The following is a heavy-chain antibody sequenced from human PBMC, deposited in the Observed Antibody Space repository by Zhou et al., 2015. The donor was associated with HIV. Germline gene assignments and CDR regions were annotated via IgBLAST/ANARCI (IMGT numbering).Heavy chain of an antibody. CDR2: IIPIFGTA. V-gene: IGHV1-69*01. J-gene: IGHJ4*02. Sequence: QVQLVQSGAEVKKPGSSVKVSCKASGGTFSSYAISWVRQAPGQGLEWMGGIIPIFGTANYAQKFQGRVTITADESTSTAYMELSSLRSEDTGVYFCARDPQGLRFFDYWGQGTLVTVSS. CDR3: ARDPQGLRFFDY. D-gene: IGHD3-3*01. CDR1: GGTFSSYA.